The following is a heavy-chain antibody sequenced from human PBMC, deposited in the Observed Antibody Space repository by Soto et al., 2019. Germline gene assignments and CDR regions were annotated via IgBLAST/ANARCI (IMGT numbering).Heavy chain of an antibody. D-gene: IGHD6-19*01. CDR2: ISSSSSYI. V-gene: IGHV3-21*01. Sequence: GGSLRLSCAASGFTFSSYSMNWVRQAPGKGLEWVSSISSSSSYIYYADSVKGRFTISRDNAKNSLYLQMNSLRAEDTAVYYCARDLTVAGRFDPWGQGTLVTVSS. J-gene: IGHJ5*02. CDR1: GFTFSSYS. CDR3: ARDLTVAGRFDP.